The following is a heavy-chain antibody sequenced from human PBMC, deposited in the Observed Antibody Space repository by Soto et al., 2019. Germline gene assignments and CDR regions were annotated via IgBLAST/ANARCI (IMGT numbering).Heavy chain of an antibody. CDR3: ARDRDWNDWFDP. J-gene: IGHJ5*02. Sequence: QVQLQESGPGLVKVSETLSLTCTVSGGSISNYWWNWIRQSPGKGLEWMGNIYYTGSTKYNPSLQSRVTISVDMSKSQLSLRLSSVTAADTAIYYWARDRDWNDWFDPWGQGILVTVSS. V-gene: IGHV4-59*01. CDR2: IYYTGST. D-gene: IGHD1-1*01. CDR1: GGSISNYW.